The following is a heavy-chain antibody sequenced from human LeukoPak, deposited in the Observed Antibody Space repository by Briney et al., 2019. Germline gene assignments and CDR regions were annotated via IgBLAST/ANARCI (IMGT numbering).Heavy chain of an antibody. CDR1: GFTFSSYE. D-gene: IGHD6-13*01. J-gene: IGHJ4*02. V-gene: IGHV3-74*01. CDR3: AKSRWATAGTDY. CDR2: ISSDGSST. Sequence: GGTLRLSCAASGFTFSSYEMNWVRQAPGEGLVWVSRISSDGSSTSYADSVKGRFTISRDNAKNTLYLQVNSLRAEDTAVYYCAKSRWATAGTDYWGQGTLVTVSS.